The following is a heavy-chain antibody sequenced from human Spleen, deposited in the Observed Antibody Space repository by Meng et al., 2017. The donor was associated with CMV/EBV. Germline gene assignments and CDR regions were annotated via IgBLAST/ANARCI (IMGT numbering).Heavy chain of an antibody. Sequence: QLQEWGAGLLKPSETLPLTCAVYGGSFSVYYWSWIRQPPGKGLEWIGEINHSGSTNYNPSLKSRVTISVDTSKNQFSLKLSSVTAADTAVYYCASHIAAAGTGYWGQGTLVTVSS. J-gene: IGHJ4*02. CDR1: GGSFSVYY. V-gene: IGHV4-34*01. CDR3: ASHIAAAGTGY. D-gene: IGHD6-13*01. CDR2: INHSGST.